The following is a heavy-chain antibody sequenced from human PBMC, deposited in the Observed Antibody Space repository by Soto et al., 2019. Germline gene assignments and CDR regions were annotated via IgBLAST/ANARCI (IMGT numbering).Heavy chain of an antibody. V-gene: IGHV3-23*01. CDR3: AKDPYTIFGVVAHFDY. D-gene: IGHD3-3*01. CDR2: ISGSGGST. J-gene: IGHJ4*02. Sequence: GGSLRLSCAASGFTFSSYAMSWVRQAPGKGLEWVSAISGSGGSTYYADSVKGRFTISRDNSKNTLYLQMNSLRAEDTAVYYCAKDPYTIFGVVAHFDYWGQGTLVTVSS. CDR1: GFTFSSYA.